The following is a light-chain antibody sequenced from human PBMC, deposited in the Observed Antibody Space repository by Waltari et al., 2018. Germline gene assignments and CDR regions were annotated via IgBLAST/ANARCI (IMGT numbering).Light chain of an antibody. CDR2: PVA. CDR3: CSYAGNKWL. CDR1: SGDVGMFNL. J-gene: IGLJ3*02. V-gene: IGLV2-23*02. Sequence: QSALTQPASVSGSPGQSITISCSGSSGDVGMFNLVSWYQQHPGKAPHIIIYPVADRPSGVSYRFSASKSGHTASLTISGLQPEDEADYYCCSYAGNKWLFGGGTKVTVL.